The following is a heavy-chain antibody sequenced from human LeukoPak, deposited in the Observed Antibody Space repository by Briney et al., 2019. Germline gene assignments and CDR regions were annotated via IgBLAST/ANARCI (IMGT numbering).Heavy chain of an antibody. CDR3: ATGIERQWLVRFRDNYFDY. J-gene: IGHJ4*02. D-gene: IGHD6-19*01. CDR1: GGTFSSYA. CDR2: IIPIFDTT. Sequence: GASVKVSCKASGGTFSSYAINWVRQAPGQGLEWMGGIIPIFDTTNYAQNFQGRVTITADKSTSTVYMELSSLRSEDTAVYYCATGIERQWLVRFRDNYFDYWGQGTLVTVSS. V-gene: IGHV1-69*06.